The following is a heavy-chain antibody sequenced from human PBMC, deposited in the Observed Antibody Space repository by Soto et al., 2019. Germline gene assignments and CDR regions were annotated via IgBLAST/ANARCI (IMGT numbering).Heavy chain of an antibody. CDR1: GGTFNTYT. CDR3: ASWRSYSGSYCFEY. Sequence: QVQLVQSGAEVKKPGASVKVSCEASGGTFNTYTINWVRQAPGRGLEWVGPIVPMYNSVNYAENFQGRVTMTAHKSTKTAYMELTSLRSEDTALYFCASWRSYSGSYCFEYWGQGTLVTVSS. V-gene: IGHV1-69*06. CDR2: IVPMYNSV. D-gene: IGHD1-26*01. J-gene: IGHJ4*02.